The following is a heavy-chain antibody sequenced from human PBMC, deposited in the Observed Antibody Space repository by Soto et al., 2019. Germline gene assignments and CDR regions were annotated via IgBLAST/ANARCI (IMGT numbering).Heavy chain of an antibody. D-gene: IGHD5-12*01. CDR1: GGSISSGGYS. CDR2: IYHSGST. Sequence: SETLSLTCAVSGGSISSGGYSWSWIRQPPGKGLEWIGYIYHSGSTYYNPSLKSRVTISVDRSKNQFSLKLSSVTAADTAVYYCARGSYSGYDLHDAFDIWGQGTMVTVSS. J-gene: IGHJ3*02. CDR3: ARGSYSGYDLHDAFDI. V-gene: IGHV4-30-2*01.